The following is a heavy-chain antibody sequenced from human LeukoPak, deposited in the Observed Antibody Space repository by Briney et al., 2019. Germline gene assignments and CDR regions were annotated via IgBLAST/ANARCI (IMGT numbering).Heavy chain of an antibody. CDR1: GGTFSSYA. J-gene: IGHJ4*02. CDR3: ARVLLGYCSSTSCPKAPRYYFDY. Sequence: ASVKFSCKASGGTFSSYAISWVRQAPGQGLEWMGGIIPIFGTANYAQKFQGRVTITADESTSTAYMELSSLRSEDTAVYYCARVLLGYCSSTSCPKAPRYYFDYWGQGTLVTVSS. D-gene: IGHD2-2*01. V-gene: IGHV1-69*01. CDR2: IIPIFGTA.